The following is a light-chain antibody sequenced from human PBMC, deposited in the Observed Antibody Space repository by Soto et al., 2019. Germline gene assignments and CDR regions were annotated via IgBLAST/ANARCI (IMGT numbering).Light chain of an antibody. Sequence: QSVLTQPASVSGSPGQSITISCTGTSSDVGSYNLVSWYQQHPGKAPKLMIYEVSKRPSGVSNRFSGSKSGNTASLTISGLQAEDEADYYCCSYSGSSIPYVFGTGIKLTVL. CDR1: SSDVGSYNL. CDR2: EVS. V-gene: IGLV2-23*02. J-gene: IGLJ1*01. CDR3: CSYSGSSIPYV.